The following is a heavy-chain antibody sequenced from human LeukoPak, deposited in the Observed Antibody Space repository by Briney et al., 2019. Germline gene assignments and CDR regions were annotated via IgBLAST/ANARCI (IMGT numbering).Heavy chain of an antibody. D-gene: IGHD6-19*01. CDR3: ARETSLAGFASGLGFNY. Sequence: SETLSLTCTVSGGSISSYYWSWIRQPPGKGLEWIGYIYGSGYTNYNPSLKSRVTMSIDTSKNHFSLKLTSVTAADTATYYCARETSLAGFASGLGFNYWGQGILVTVSS. CDR2: IYGSGYT. V-gene: IGHV4-59*01. J-gene: IGHJ4*02. CDR1: GGSISSYY.